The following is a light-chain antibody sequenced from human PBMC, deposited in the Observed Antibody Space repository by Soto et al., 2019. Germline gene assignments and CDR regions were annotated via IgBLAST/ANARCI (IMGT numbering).Light chain of an antibody. V-gene: IGKV3-20*01. J-gene: IGKJ1*01. CDR2: DAS. CDR3: QHYGRSPPSWT. CDR1: QSVGSSY. Sequence: ETVLTQSPGTLSLSPGKRATLSCRASQSVGSSYLAWYQQKPGQAPRLLIYDASTRATGIPDRFSGSGSGTDFTLTISRLEPEDFAVYYCQHYGRSPPSWTFGQGTKVEIK.